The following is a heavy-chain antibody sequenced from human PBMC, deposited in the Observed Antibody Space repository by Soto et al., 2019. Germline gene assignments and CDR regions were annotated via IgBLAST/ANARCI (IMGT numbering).Heavy chain of an antibody. V-gene: IGHV4-59*01. J-gene: IGHJ4*02. CDR3: AREVRGMDY. CDR2: IDYNGGS. CDR1: GASISNYY. D-gene: IGHD1-26*01. Sequence: PSETLSLTCTVSGASISNYYWSWIRQPPGKGLEWIGSIDYNGGSNYNPSLKSRVTISEDTSKNQFSLKVTSVTAADTAVYYCAREVRGMDYWGQGTLVTVS.